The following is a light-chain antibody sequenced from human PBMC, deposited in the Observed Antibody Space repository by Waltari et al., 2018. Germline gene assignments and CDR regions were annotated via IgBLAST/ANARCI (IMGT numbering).Light chain of an antibody. V-gene: IGLV4-69*01. CDR3: QTGCHGTWV. CDR1: SGHSSNV. CDR2: VNSDGSH. J-gene: IGLJ3*02. Sequence: QLVVTQSPSASASLGASVKLTCTLSSGHSSNVIAWLQQHPERGPRYLMKVNSDGSHSKGDVIPKRFSGSSSGAGRYLTTSHLQSEEEADYYCQTGCHGTWVFGGGTKLTVL.